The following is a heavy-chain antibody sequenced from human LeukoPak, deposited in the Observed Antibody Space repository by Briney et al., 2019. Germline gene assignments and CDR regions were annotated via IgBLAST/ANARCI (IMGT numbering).Heavy chain of an antibody. CDR1: GYTLTGYY. CDR2: INPNSGGT. Sequence: ASVKVSCKASGYTLTGYYMHWVRQAPGQGLEWMGWINPNSGGTNYAQKFQGRVTMTRDTSISTAYMELSRLRSDDTAVYYCARAQPPYGSGSHRGYGMDVWGQGTTVTVSS. D-gene: IGHD3-10*01. V-gene: IGHV1-2*02. CDR3: ARAQPPYGSGSHRGYGMDV. J-gene: IGHJ6*02.